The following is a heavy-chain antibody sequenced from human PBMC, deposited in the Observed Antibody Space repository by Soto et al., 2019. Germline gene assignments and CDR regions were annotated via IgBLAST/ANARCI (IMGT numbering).Heavy chain of an antibody. CDR3: ARINSGTYSYAAFDM. Sequence: QVPLVQSGAEVKPPGASVKVSCRTSGYTFTAYALHWVRQAPGQGLEWMGWVNAANGVTKFSQQFQGRVTITRDTSATTAYMELSSLRSEDTAVYFCARINSGTYSYAAFDMWGQGTTVTVAS. J-gene: IGHJ3*02. CDR1: GYTFTAYA. CDR2: VNAANGVT. V-gene: IGHV1-3*01. D-gene: IGHD3-16*01.